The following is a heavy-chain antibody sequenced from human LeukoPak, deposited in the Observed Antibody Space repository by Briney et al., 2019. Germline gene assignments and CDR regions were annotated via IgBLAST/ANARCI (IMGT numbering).Heavy chain of an antibody. CDR1: GFTFSTYW. CDR2: IKQDESEK. D-gene: IGHD1-26*01. Sequence: GGSLRLSCAASGFTFSTYWMTWVRQAPGKGPEWVANIKQDESEKDYADSVRGRFTISRDNAKNSLFLQMNSLRAEDTALYYCATYSGVHHKTFDDWGQGTLVTVSS. J-gene: IGHJ4*02. CDR3: ATYSGVHHKTFDD. V-gene: IGHV3-7*03.